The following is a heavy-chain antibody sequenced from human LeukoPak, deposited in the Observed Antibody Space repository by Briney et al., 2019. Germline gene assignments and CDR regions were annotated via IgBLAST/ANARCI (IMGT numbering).Heavy chain of an antibody. Sequence: GGSLRLSCAASGFTFSSYSMNGVRQAPGKGREWSSSISSSSSYIYYADSVKGRFTISRDNAKNSLYLQMNSLRAEDTAVYYCARERIVVVGDAFDIWGQGTMVTVSS. V-gene: IGHV3-21*01. CDR2: ISSSSSYI. CDR3: ARERIVVVGDAFDI. CDR1: GFTFSSYS. J-gene: IGHJ3*02. D-gene: IGHD3-22*01.